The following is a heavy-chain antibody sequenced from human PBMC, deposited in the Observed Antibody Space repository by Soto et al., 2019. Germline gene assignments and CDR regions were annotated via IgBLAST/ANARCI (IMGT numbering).Heavy chain of an antibody. CDR2: ITTYNGVT. CDR1: GYSFTGYG. V-gene: IGHV1-18*04. Sequence: QVQLVQSGGEVKKPGASVKVSCKASGYSFTGYGINWVRQAPGQGPEWLGRITTYNGVTNYAQNFQGRLTMTTDTSTGTTYMELRSLRSDDTAVYYCARGRGYSLIPVVDDAVDVWGQGTLVTVSS. J-gene: IGHJ3*01. D-gene: IGHD5-12*01. CDR3: ARGRGYSLIPVVDDAVDV.